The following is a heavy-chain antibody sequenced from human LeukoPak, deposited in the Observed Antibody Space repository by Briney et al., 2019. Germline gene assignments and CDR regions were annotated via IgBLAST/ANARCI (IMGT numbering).Heavy chain of an antibody. J-gene: IGHJ4*02. V-gene: IGHV3-66*01. D-gene: IGHD5-12*01. Sequence: GGSPRLSCAASEFSVGSNYMTWVRQAPGKGLEWVSLNSGGSTYYADSVKGRFTISRDNSKNTLYLQMNSLRAEDTAVYYCARGPSGYHNTGGQGTLVTVSS. CDR3: ARGPSGYHNT. CDR1: EFSVGSNY. CDR2: NSGGST.